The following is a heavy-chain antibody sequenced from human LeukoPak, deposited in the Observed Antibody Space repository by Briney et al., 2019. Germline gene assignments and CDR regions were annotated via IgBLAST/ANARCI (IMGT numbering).Heavy chain of an antibody. J-gene: IGHJ6*02. CDR2: IYSGGST. D-gene: IGHD6-19*01. CDR1: GFTVSSNY. CDR3: ARDLSSGYYYYYGMDV. Sequence: GGSLRLSCAASGFTVSSNYMSWVRQAPGKGLEWVSVIYSGGSTYYADSVKGRFTISRDNSKNTLYLQMNSLRAEDTAVYYCARDLSSGYYYYYGMDVWGQGTTVTVSS. V-gene: IGHV3-53*01.